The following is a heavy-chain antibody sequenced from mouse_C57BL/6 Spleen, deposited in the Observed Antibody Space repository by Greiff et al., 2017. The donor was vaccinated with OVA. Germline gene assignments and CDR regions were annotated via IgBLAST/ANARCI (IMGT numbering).Heavy chain of an antibody. CDR1: GSSITNGNHW. CDR3: ARRTVVDDFDY. Sequence: EVKLMESGPALVKPSQTVSLTCTATGSSITNGNHWWNWIRQVSGRKLEWIGYTSPSGSTDSNPFHNRRSAITRETTYNQIFQQMNSVTTEDISTDYYARRTVVDDFDYWGQGTTLTVSS. J-gene: IGHJ2*01. CDR2: TSPSGST. D-gene: IGHD1-1*01. V-gene: IGHV3-4*01.